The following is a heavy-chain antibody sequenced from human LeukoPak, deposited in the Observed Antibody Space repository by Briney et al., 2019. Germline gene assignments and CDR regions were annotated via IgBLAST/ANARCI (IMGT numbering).Heavy chain of an antibody. CDR1: GFTFDDYA. Sequence: GRSLRLSCVASGFTFDDYAMHWVRQAPGKGLEWVSGVSWDSGSIAYADSVEGRFTISRDNSKNTLYLQMNSLRAEDTAVYYCARGQYYDFWSGYFYWGQGTLVTVSS. J-gene: IGHJ4*02. CDR3: ARGQYYDFWSGYFY. V-gene: IGHV3-9*01. D-gene: IGHD3-3*01. CDR2: VSWDSGSI.